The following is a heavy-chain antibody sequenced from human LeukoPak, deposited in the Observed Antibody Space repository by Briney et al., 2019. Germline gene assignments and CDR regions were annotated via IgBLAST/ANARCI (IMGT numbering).Heavy chain of an antibody. CDR1: GYSFTSYR. V-gene: IGHV5-10-1*01. D-gene: IGHD4-17*01. CDR3: ARHPDAVTPY. Sequence: GESLKISCKGSGYSFTSYRISWVRQMPGKGLEWMGRIDPSDSYTNYSPSFQGHVTISADKSISTAYLQWSSLKASDTAMYYCARHPDAVTPYWGQGTLVTVSS. J-gene: IGHJ4*02. CDR2: IDPSDSYT.